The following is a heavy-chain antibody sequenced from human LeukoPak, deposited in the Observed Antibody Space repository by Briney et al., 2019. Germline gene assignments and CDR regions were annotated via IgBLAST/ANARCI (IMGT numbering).Heavy chain of an antibody. J-gene: IGHJ3*01. D-gene: IGHD3-3*01. Sequence: GESLKISCKGSGYSFTTYWLGWVRQMPGNGLEWMGIIFPGNSNTRYSTSFQGQVTISADKSITTAYLQWSSLKASDTAMYYCASNFAVGPDDAFDVWGQGTMVTVSS. CDR3: ASNFAVGPDDAFDV. CDR1: GYSFTTYW. V-gene: IGHV5-51*01. CDR2: IFPGNSNT.